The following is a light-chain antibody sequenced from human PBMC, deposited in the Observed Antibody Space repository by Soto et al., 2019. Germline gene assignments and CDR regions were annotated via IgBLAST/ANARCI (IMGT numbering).Light chain of an antibody. V-gene: IGKV3-20*01. J-gene: IGKJ5*01. Sequence: EIVLTQSPGTLSLSPGERATLSCRASQSVSSSYLAWYQQKPGQAPRLLIYAASTRATGIPGRFSGSGSGTDFTLTISRLEPEDFAVYYCQQYPITFGQGTRLEI. CDR1: QSVSSSY. CDR3: QQYPIT. CDR2: AAS.